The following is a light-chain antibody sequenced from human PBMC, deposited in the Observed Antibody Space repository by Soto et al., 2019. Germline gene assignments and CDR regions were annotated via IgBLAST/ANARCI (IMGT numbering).Light chain of an antibody. CDR1: SSDVGGYNY. CDR2: DVS. J-gene: IGLJ1*01. CDR3: SSYTSSSTLV. Sequence: QSVLTQPASVSGSPGQSITISCTGTSSDVGGYNYVSWYQQHPGKAPKLMIYDVSNRPSGVSNRFPGSKSGNTASLTISGLQAEDEAYYYCSSYTSSSTLVFGTGTKVTVL. V-gene: IGLV2-14*01.